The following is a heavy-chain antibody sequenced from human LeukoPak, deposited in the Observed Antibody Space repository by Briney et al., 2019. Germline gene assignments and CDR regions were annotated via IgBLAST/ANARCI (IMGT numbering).Heavy chain of an antibody. CDR3: ARDRYGDGFAHLDY. D-gene: IGHD5-24*01. Sequence: ASVKVSCKASGYTFTSYAIHWVRQAPGQGLEWMGWITPSGGTNYPQKFQGRVAITWDTSITTAYMDLSRLTSDDTAVYSSARDRYGDGFAHLDYWGQGALVTVSS. J-gene: IGHJ4*02. CDR1: GYTFTSYA. V-gene: IGHV1-2*02. CDR2: ITPSGGT.